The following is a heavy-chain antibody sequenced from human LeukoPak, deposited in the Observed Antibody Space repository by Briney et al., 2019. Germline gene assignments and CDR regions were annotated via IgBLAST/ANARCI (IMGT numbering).Heavy chain of an antibody. CDR3: ASTCSSTSCPLDY. V-gene: IGHV4-59*08. CDR1: GGSISPYY. CDR2: IYYSGST. D-gene: IGHD2-2*01. Sequence: SETLSLTCTVSGGSISPYYWSWIRQPPGKGLEWIGYIYYSGSTNYNPSLKSRVTISLDTSKNQFSLKLSSVTAADTAVYYCASTCSSTSCPLDYWGQGTLVTVSS. J-gene: IGHJ4*02.